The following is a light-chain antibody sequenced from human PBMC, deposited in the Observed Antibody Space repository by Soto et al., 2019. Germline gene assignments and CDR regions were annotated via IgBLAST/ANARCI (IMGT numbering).Light chain of an antibody. CDR3: QQYNSFSLYT. J-gene: IGKJ2*01. V-gene: IGKV1-5*03. CDR2: KAS. CDR1: QSISTW. Sequence: DIQMTQSPSTLSASVGDRVTITCRASQSISTWLAWYQQKPGKAPNLLIYKASTLDSGVPSRFSGSGSGTEFTLTISSLQPDDFATYYCQQYNSFSLYTFGQGTKLDIK.